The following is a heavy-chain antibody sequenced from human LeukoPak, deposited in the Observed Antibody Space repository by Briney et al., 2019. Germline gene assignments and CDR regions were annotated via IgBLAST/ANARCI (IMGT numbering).Heavy chain of an antibody. CDR1: GGSISSYY. D-gene: IGHD3-10*01. J-gene: IGHJ4*02. CDR2: IYTSGST. CDR3: ARERNYYGSGSYWEGFDY. Sequence: SETLSLTCTVSGGSISSYYWSWIRQPAGKGLEWIGRIYTSGSTNYNPSLKSRVTKSVDTSKNQFSLKLSSVTAADTAVYYCARERNYYGSGSYWEGFDYWGQGTLVTVSS. V-gene: IGHV4-4*07.